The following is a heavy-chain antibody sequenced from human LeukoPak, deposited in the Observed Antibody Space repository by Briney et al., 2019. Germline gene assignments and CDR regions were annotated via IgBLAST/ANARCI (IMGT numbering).Heavy chain of an antibody. D-gene: IGHD3-10*01. CDR1: GYTFTDYY. Sequence: ASVKVSCKASGYTFTDYYMHWVRQAPGQGIEWMGWINPNSGGTNYAQKFQGRVTMTRDTSISTAYMELSRLRSDDTAVYYCARVTMVRGDSWFDPWGQGTLVTVSS. CDR3: ARVTMVRGDSWFDP. V-gene: IGHV1-2*02. CDR2: INPNSGGT. J-gene: IGHJ5*02.